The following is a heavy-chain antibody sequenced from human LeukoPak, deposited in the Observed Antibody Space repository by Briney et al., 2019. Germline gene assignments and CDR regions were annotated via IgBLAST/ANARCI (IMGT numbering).Heavy chain of an antibody. CDR2: ISGSGGST. Sequence: PGGSLRLSCAASGFTFSNYAMSWVRQAPGKGLEWVSAISGSGGSTYYADADSVKGRFTISRDNSKNTLYLQMNSLRAEDTAVYYCAKVPRITAGYWGQGTLVTVSS. CDR3: AKVPRITAGY. J-gene: IGHJ4*02. CDR1: GFTFSNYA. V-gene: IGHV3-23*01. D-gene: IGHD1-14*01.